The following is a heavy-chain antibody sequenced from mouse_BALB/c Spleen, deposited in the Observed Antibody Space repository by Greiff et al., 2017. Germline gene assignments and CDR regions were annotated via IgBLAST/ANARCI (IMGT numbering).Heavy chain of an antibody. CDR1: GFNIKDTY. CDR3: AVYYRYDGAWFAY. J-gene: IGHJ3*01. CDR2: IDPANGNT. Sequence: EVKLMESGAELVKPGASVKLSCTASGFNIKDTYMHWVKQRPEQGLEWIGRIDPANGNTKYDPKFQGKATITADTSSNTAYLQLSSLTSEDTAVYYCAVYYRYDGAWFAYWGQGTLVTVSA. V-gene: IGHV14-3*02. D-gene: IGHD2-14*01.